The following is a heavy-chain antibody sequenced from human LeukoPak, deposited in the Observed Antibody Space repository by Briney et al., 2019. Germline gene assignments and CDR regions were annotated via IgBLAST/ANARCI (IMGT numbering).Heavy chain of an antibody. V-gene: IGHV1-2*02. CDR1: GYTFTGYY. Sequence: ASVKVSCKASGYTFTGYYMHWVRQAPGQGLEWMGWINPNSVGTNYAQKFQGRVTMTRDTSISTAYMELSRLRSDDTAVYYCARDKGDIVVVVAADDLGVFDYWGQGTLVTVSS. CDR2: INPNSVGT. CDR3: ARDKGDIVVVVAADDLGVFDY. D-gene: IGHD2-15*01. J-gene: IGHJ4*02.